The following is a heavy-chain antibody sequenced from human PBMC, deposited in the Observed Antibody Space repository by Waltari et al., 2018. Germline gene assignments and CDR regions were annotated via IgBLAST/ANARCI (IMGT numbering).Heavy chain of an antibody. Sequence: EVQLVESGGGLVQPGGSLRLSCAASGFTFNSHWLSWVRRAPGKGLEWVANIKQDGSEKYYVDSVKGRFTISRDNAKNSLFLQMNSLTAEDTAVYYCARDSGGWYRGFSFDYWGQGTLVTVSS. D-gene: IGHD6-19*01. CDR2: IKQDGSEK. CDR3: ARDSGGWYRGFSFDY. V-gene: IGHV3-7*01. CDR1: GFTFNSHW. J-gene: IGHJ4*02.